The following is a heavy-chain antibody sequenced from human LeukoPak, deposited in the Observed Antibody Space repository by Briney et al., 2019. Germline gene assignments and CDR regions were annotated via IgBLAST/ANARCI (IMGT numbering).Heavy chain of an antibody. V-gene: IGHV3-48*01. CDR3: AKNPRTGRYLDY. CDR1: GFTFTGYS. CDR2: ITITSDKI. J-gene: IGHJ4*02. Sequence: GGSLRLSCAASGFTFTGYSMNWFRQAPGKGLEWVSYITITSDKIYYADSVKGRFTISRDNSKNTLYLQMNSLRAEDTAVYYCAKNPRTGRYLDYWGQGTLVIVSS. D-gene: IGHD1-14*01.